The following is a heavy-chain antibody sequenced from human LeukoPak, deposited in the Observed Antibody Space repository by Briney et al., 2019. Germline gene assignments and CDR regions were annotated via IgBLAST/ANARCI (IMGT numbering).Heavy chain of an antibody. J-gene: IGHJ6*02. CDR2: IYYSGST. Sequence: SENLSLTCTVSGDSISSYYWSWIRQPPGKGLEWIGYIYYSGSTSYNPSLKSRVTMSVDASKNQFSLKLSSVTAADTAVYYCARSAYYYDSSGYYGMDVWGQGTTVTVSS. V-gene: IGHV4-59*08. CDR3: ARSAYYYDSSGYYGMDV. D-gene: IGHD3-22*01. CDR1: GDSISSYY.